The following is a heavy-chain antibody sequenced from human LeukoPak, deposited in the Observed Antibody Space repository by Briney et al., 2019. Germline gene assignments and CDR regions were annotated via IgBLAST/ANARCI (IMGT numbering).Heavy chain of an antibody. CDR2: IYYSGST. D-gene: IGHD3-22*01. J-gene: IGHJ3*02. CDR3: ARDWGTYYDSVGYDAFAI. CDR1: GGSISSSTYC. V-gene: IGHV4-39*07. Sequence: PSETLSLTCTVSGGSISSSTYCWGWIRQPPGKGLEWIGTIYYSGSTYYNPSLKSRVTISVDTSKNQFSLKLSSVTAADTAVYYCARDWGTYYDSVGYDAFAIWGQGTMVTVSS.